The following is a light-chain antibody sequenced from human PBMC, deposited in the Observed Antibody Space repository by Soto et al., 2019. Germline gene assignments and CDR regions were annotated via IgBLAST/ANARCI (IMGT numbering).Light chain of an antibody. V-gene: IGLV1-44*01. CDR3: AAWDDSLSGIVV. CDR1: SSNIGSYT. CDR2: SND. Sequence: QSVLTQPPSVSGTPGQRVTISCSGSSSNIGSYTVSWYQQLPGTAPKFLIYSNDQRPSGVPDRFSGSKSGTSAFLAISGLQSEDEATYYCAAWDDSLSGIVVFGGGTKLTVL. J-gene: IGLJ2*01.